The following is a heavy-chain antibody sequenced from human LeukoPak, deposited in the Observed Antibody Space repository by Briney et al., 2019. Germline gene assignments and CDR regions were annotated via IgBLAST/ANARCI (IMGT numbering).Heavy chain of an antibody. V-gene: IGHV3-7*01. Sequence: GGSLRLSCVASGFTFSSYWISWVRQAPGMGLEWVANMNQDGSEKYYVDSVTGRFTISRDNTKNSLYLQMNSLRAEDTAVYYCVRADLARGAVPGTSSDYWGQGTPVTVSS. CDR1: GFTFSSYW. CDR3: VRADLARGAVPGTSSDY. J-gene: IGHJ4*02. D-gene: IGHD6-19*01. CDR2: MNQDGSEK.